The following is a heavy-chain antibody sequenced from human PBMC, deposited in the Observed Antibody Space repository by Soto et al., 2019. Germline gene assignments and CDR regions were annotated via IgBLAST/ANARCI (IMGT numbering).Heavy chain of an antibody. CDR3: ARIAGLDSSSLTHLPYYYYGMDV. J-gene: IGHJ6*02. CDR1: GYSFTIYW. V-gene: IGHV5-10-1*01. D-gene: IGHD6-6*01. CDR2: IDPSDSYT. Sequence: GESLKISCNGSGYSFTIYWISWVRQMPGKGLEWMGRIDPSDSYTNYSPSFQGHVTISADKSISTAYLQWSSLKASDTAMYYCARIAGLDSSSLTHLPYYYYGMDVWGQGTTVTVSS.